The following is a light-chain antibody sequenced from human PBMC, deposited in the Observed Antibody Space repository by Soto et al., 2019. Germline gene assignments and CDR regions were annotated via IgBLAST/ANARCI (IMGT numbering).Light chain of an antibody. J-gene: IGKJ5*01. CDR1: KSVRSY. V-gene: IGKV3-15*01. CDR2: DAS. Sequence: IVLTQSAATLALSPGERATLSCKAIKSVRSYLAWYQPTPGQAPKLXIFDASARDTGVPARFICSGAGPGCTRTVSSLQSEDIKVYLCRQYNNWTPNFCQGTRLENK. CDR3: RQYNNWTPN.